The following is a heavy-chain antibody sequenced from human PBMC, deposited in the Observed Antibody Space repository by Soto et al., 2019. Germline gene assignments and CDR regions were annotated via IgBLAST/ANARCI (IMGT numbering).Heavy chain of an antibody. J-gene: IGHJ4*02. D-gene: IGHD1-26*01. CDR1: GYTFTNYA. V-gene: IGHV1-3*01. Sequence: QVPLVQSGAEVKKPGASVKISCKASGYTFTNYAMHWVRQAPGQRLEWMGWINAGNGNTKYSQKFQGRVTITRDTSASTAYMELRSLRSEDTAVYFCARWVGGNYFHYWGQGTLVTVSS. CDR3: ARWVGGNYFHY. CDR2: INAGNGNT.